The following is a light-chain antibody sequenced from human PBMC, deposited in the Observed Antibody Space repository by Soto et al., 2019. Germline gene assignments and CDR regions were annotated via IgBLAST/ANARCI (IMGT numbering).Light chain of an antibody. CDR2: DAS. CDR1: QDISNY. Sequence: DIQMTQSPSSLSASVGDRVTITCQASQDISNYLNWYQQKPGKAPKLLIYDASNLETGVPSRFSGSGSGTDFTFTISSLQTEDIATYYCQQYDKLPLFTFGPGTKLDIK. J-gene: IGKJ3*01. V-gene: IGKV1-33*01. CDR3: QQYDKLPLFT.